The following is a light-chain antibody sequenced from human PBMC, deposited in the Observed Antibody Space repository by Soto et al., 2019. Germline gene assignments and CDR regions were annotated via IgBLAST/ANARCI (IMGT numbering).Light chain of an antibody. CDR3: QQYYSAPWT. J-gene: IGKJ1*01. CDR1: QSILHSSNNKDY. V-gene: IGKV4-1*01. CDR2: WAS. Sequence: DIVMTQSPDSLAVSLGERATINCKSSQSILHSSNNKDYLAWYQQKPGQPPKLLIYWASTRESGVPDRFSGSGSGTDFTLTISSLQAEDVAVYYCQQYYSAPWTFGQGTKAENK.